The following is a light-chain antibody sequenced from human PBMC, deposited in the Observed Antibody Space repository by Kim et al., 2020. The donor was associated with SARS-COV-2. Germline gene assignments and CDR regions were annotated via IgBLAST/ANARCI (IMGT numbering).Light chain of an antibody. CDR1: QSIDKH. CDR2: LTS. CDR3: QQSAVTPPA. V-gene: IGKV1-39*01. Sequence: ASVGDRVTITCRTSQSIDKHLNWYQQKPGRAPQLLVYLTSTLENGVPSRFSGSGSGTDFTLTISSLQLEDFATYYCQQSAVTPPAFGQGTRLEIK. J-gene: IGKJ5*01.